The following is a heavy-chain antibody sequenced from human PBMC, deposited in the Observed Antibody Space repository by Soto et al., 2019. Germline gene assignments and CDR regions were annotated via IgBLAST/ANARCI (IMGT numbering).Heavy chain of an antibody. CDR1: GFTFSSYA. CDR2: ISYDGSNK. J-gene: IGHJ6*02. Sequence: GGSLRLSCAASGFTFSSYAMHWVRQAPGKGLEWVAVISYDGSNKYYADSVKGRFTISRDNSKNTLYLQMNSLRAEDTAVYYCARDSNEIAVAGPQYYYYGMDVWGQGTTVTVSS. V-gene: IGHV3-30-3*01. D-gene: IGHD6-19*01. CDR3: ARDSNEIAVAGPQYYYYGMDV.